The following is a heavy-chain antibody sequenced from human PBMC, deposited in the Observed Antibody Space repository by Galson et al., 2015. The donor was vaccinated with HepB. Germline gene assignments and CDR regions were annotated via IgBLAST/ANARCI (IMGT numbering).Heavy chain of an antibody. CDR3: ARDRLIIATTAGFDQ. D-gene: IGHD1-7*01. CDR2: IKQDGSET. CDR1: GFTSSSYW. Sequence: SLRPSCAASGFTSSSYWMSWVRQVPGKGLEWVANIKQDGSETKYVDSVKGRFTIFRDNAKNSLYLQMNSLRVEDTAVYYCARDRLIIATTAGFDQWGQGALVAVSS. J-gene: IGHJ4*02. V-gene: IGHV3-7*01.